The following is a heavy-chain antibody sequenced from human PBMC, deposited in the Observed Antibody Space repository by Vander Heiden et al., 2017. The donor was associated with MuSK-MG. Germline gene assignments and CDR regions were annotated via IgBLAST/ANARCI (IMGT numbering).Heavy chain of an antibody. CDR2: IIPIFGTA. CDR1: GGTFSSYA. V-gene: IGHV1-69*01. CDR3: ARTTGHYYYYYMDV. D-gene: IGHD4-4*01. J-gene: IGHJ6*03. Sequence: QVQLVQSGAEVKKPGSSVKVACKASGGTFSSYAISWVRQAPGQGLEWMGGIIPIFGTANYAQKFQGRVTITADESTSTAYMKLSSLRSEDTAVYYCARTTGHYYYYYMDVWGKGPTVTVSS.